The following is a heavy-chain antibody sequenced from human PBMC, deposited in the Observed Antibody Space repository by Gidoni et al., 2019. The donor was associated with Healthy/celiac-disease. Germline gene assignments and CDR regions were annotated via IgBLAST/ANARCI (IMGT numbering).Heavy chain of an antibody. CDR2: IWYDGSNK. Sequence: QVQLVESGGGVVQPGRSLRLSCAASGFTFSSYGMHWVRQAPGKGLEWVAVIWYDGSNKYYADSVKGRFTISRDNSKNTLYLQMNSLRAEDTAVYYCARGGDGEYFQHWGQGTLVTVSS. V-gene: IGHV3-33*01. D-gene: IGHD2-21*02. J-gene: IGHJ1*01. CDR1: GFTFSSYG. CDR3: ARGGDGEYFQH.